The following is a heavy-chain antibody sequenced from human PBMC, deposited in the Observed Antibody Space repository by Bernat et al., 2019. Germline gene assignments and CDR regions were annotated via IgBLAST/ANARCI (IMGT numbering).Heavy chain of an antibody. V-gene: IGHV5-10-1*01. CDR3: ATTWELPARFDY. Sequence: LVQSGAEVKKPGESLRISCKGSGYSFTSYWISWVRQMPGKGLEWMGRIDPSDSYTNYSPSFQGHVTISADKSISTAYLQWSSLKASDTAMYYCATTWELPARFDYWGQGTLVTVSS. CDR2: IDPSDSYT. J-gene: IGHJ4*02. CDR1: GYSFTSYW. D-gene: IGHD1-26*01.